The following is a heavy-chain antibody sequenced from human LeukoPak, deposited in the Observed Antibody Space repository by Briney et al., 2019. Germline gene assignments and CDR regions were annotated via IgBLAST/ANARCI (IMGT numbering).Heavy chain of an antibody. CDR3: ARDTAMVTYWCGP. CDR2: INPNSCGT. Sequence: ASVKVSFKASVYTFTVYYIHWVRHAPGQGLEWMGWINPNSCGTNYAQKFQGRVTMPRGTSISTAYMELTRLRSDDTAVYYCARDTAMVTYWCGPWGQGTMVTVSS. D-gene: IGHD5-18*01. J-gene: IGHJ5*02. CDR1: VYTFTVYY. V-gene: IGHV1-2*02.